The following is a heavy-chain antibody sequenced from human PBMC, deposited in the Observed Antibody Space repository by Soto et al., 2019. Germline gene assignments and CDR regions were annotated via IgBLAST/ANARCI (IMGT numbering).Heavy chain of an antibody. Sequence: GGSLRLSCAASGFTVSSNYMSWVRQAPGKGLEWVSVIYSGGSTYYADSVKGRFTISRDNSKNTLYLQMNSLRAEDTAVYYCASLSGSSGYFDAFDIWGQGTMVTVSS. D-gene: IGHD3-22*01. CDR3: ASLSGSSGYFDAFDI. V-gene: IGHV3-66*01. CDR2: IYSGGST. J-gene: IGHJ3*02. CDR1: GFTVSSNY.